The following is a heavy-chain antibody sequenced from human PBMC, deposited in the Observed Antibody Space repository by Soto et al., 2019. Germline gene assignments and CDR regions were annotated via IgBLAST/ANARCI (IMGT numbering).Heavy chain of an antibody. CDR3: ARYKWNYLYYYGMDV. V-gene: IGHV1-18*01. CDR1: GYTFTSYG. D-gene: IGHD1-7*01. J-gene: IGHJ6*02. Sequence: ASVKVSCKASGYTFTSYGISWVRQAPGQGLEWMGWISAYNGNTNYAQKLQGRVTMTTDTSTSTAYMELRSLRSDDTAVYYCARYKWNYLYYYGMDVWGQGTTVTVSS. CDR2: ISAYNGNT.